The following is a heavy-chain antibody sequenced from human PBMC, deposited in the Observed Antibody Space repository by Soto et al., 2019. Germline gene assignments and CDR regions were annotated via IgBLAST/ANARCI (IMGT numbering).Heavy chain of an antibody. V-gene: IGHV1-18*01. D-gene: IGHD2-2*01. CDR2: ISAYNGNT. Sequence: ASVKVSCKASGYTFTSYGISWVRQAPGQGLEWMGWISAYNGNTNYAQKLRGRVTMTTDTSTSTAYMELRSLRSDDTAVYYCARWYGGYCSSTSCRGYYYGMDVWGQGTTVTVSS. CDR1: GYTFTSYG. J-gene: IGHJ6*02. CDR3: ARWYGGYCSSTSCRGYYYGMDV.